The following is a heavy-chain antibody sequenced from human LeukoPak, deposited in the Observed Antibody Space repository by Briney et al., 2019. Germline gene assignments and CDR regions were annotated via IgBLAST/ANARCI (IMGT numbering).Heavy chain of an antibody. J-gene: IGHJ6*02. D-gene: IGHD1-7*01. Sequence: SQTLSLTCAIPGDSVSIKSAAWNWIRQSPSRGLEWLGRTYYRSKWYNDYAVSVKSRITINPDTSKNQFSLQLNSVTPEDTAVYYCARDRGTQLELHGMDVWGQGTTVTVSS. V-gene: IGHV6-1*01. CDR3: ARDRGTQLELHGMDV. CDR1: GDSVSIKSAA. CDR2: TYYRSKWYN.